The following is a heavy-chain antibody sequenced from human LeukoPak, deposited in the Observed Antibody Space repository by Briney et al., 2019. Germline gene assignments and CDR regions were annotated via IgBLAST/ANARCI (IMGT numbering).Heavy chain of an antibody. CDR1: GFSFSSYA. J-gene: IGHJ6*02. CDR3: GRPTKYWLVRGNGVDV. D-gene: IGHD6-19*01. CDR2: IDAGGGDT. Sequence: GGSLRLSCAASGFSFSSYAMTWVRQAPGKGLEWVSSIDAGGGDTYHSDSVKGRFTISRDNSMNTLYPQMNSLRADDTAVYYCGRPTKYWLVRGNGVDVWGQGTTVTVSS. V-gene: IGHV3-23*01.